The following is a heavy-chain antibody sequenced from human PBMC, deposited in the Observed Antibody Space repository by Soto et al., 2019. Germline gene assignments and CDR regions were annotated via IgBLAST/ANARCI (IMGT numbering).Heavy chain of an antibody. CDR1: GYSFTSYW. D-gene: IGHD5-12*01. J-gene: IGHJ6*02. CDR3: ARHLSRDGYNYNYYYYGMDV. Sequence: AGESLKISCKGSGYSFTSYWIGLVRQMPGKGLEWMGIIYPGDSDTRYSPSFQGQVTISADKSISTAYLQWSSLKASDTAMYYCARHLSRDGYNYNYYYYGMDVWGQGTTVTVSS. CDR2: IYPGDSDT. V-gene: IGHV5-51*01.